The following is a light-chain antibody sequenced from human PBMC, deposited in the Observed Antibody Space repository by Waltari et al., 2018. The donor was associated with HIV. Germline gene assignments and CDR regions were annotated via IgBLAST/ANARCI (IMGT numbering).Light chain of an antibody. Sequence: VLTQSPGTLFLSPGERATLSCRASQSVASNFLDWYQQKSGQAPRLVIYGTSSRATGIPDRFSGSGSGTDFTLTISRLEPEDFAVYYCQQYSSASWTLGQGTKVEIK. CDR1: QSVASNF. CDR2: GTS. J-gene: IGKJ1*01. V-gene: IGKV3-20*01. CDR3: QQYSSASWT.